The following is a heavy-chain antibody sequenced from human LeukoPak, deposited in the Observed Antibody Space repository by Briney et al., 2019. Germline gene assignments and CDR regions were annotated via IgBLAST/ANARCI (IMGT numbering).Heavy chain of an antibody. CDR3: AISTKRGYSYGFDY. CDR1: GGTFSSYA. CDR2: IIPIFGTA. D-gene: IGHD5-18*01. J-gene: IGHJ4*02. V-gene: IGHV1-69*13. Sequence: AASVKVSCKASGGTFSSYAISWVRQAPGQGLEWMGGIIPIFGTANYAQKFQGRVTITADESTSTAYMELSSLRSEDTAVYYCAISTKRGYSYGFDYWGQGTLVTVSS.